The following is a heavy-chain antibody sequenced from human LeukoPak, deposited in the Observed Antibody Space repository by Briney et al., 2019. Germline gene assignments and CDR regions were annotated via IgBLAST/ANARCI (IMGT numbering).Heavy chain of an antibody. CDR2: ISGSGGST. CDR3: AKGITVIPSFYSDY. J-gene: IGHJ4*02. CDR1: GFTFSSYA. D-gene: IGHD2-21*01. Sequence: PGGSLRLSCAASGFTFSSYAMSWVRQAPGKGLEWVSAISGSGGSTYYADSVKGRFTISRDNSKNTLYLQRNSLRAEDTAVYYCAKGITVIPSFYSDYWGQGTLVTVS. V-gene: IGHV3-23*01.